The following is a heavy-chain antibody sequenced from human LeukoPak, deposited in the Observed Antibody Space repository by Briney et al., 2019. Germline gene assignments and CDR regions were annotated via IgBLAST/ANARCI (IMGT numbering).Heavy chain of an antibody. Sequence: KTGGSLRLSCAASGFTFSDYQMSWIRQAPGKGLEWVSYISSSSYTNYADSVKGRFTISRDNAKNSLYLQMNSLRAEDTAVYYCAKAYYDTSGRMGGFDYWGQGTLVTVSS. CDR1: GFTFSDYQ. D-gene: IGHD3-22*01. V-gene: IGHV3-11*03. CDR3: AKAYYDTSGRMGGFDY. J-gene: IGHJ4*02. CDR2: ISSSSYT.